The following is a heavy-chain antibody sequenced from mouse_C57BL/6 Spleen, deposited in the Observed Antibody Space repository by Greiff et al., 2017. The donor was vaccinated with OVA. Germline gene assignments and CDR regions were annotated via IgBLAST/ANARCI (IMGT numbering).Heavy chain of an antibody. CDR2: IDPSDSYT. D-gene: IGHD1-1*01. J-gene: IGHJ3*01. Sequence: QVHVKQPGAELVMPGASVKLSCKASGYTFTSYWMHWVKQRPGQGLEWIGEIDPSDSYTNYNQKFKGKSTLTVDKSSSTAYMQLSSLTSEDSAVYYCARNDGSSYWFAYWGQGTLVTVSA. V-gene: IGHV1-69*01. CDR1: GYTFTSYW. CDR3: ARNDGSSYWFAY.